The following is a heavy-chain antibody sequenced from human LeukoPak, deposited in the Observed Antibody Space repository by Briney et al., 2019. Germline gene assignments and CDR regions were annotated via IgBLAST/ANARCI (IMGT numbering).Heavy chain of an antibody. D-gene: IGHD3-10*01. V-gene: IGHV1-46*01. Sequence: ASVKVSCKASGYTFTIYYMHWVRQAPGQGLEWMGIINPSGGSTSYAQKFQGRVTMTRDTSTSTVYMELSSLRSEDTAVYYCAREPPIDYYGSGRCAFDIWGQGTMVTVSS. J-gene: IGHJ3*02. CDR1: GYTFTIYY. CDR2: INPSGGST. CDR3: AREPPIDYYGSGRCAFDI.